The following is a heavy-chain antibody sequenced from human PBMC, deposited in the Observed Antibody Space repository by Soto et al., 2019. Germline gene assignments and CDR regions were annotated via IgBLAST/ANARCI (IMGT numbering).Heavy chain of an antibody. V-gene: IGHV3-23*01. CDR2: ISGSGTTA. D-gene: IGHD6-19*01. CDR1: GFIFSSYA. CDR3: AKTTDGWFSAFEI. J-gene: IGHJ3*02. Sequence: PGGSLRLSCAASGFIFSSYAMSWVRQAPGKGLEWVSAISGSGTTAYYADSVKGRFTFSRDNSKKTMYLQMNSPRAEDTAVYYCAKTTDGWFSAFEIWGQGTMVTVSS.